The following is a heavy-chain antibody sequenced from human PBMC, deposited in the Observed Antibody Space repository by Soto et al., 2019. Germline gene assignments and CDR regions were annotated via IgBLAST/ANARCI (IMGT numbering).Heavy chain of an antibody. J-gene: IGHJ4*02. D-gene: IGHD5-12*01. CDR1: GASISSDDYY. CDR3: ASPKSQMATLGY. Sequence: SETLSLTCTVSGASISSDDYYWSWIRQPPGGGLEWIGYIYYNGNTYYNPALQSRVTISADASKSQFSLKLSSVTAADTAVYYCASPKSQMATLGYWSQGTLVTVSS. CDR2: IYYNGNT. V-gene: IGHV4-30-4*01.